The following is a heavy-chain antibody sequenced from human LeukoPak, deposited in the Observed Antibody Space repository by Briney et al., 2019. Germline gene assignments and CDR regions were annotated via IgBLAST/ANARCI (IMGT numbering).Heavy chain of an antibody. D-gene: IGHD6-13*01. Sequence: GGSLRLSCAASGFTFSTYWMHWVRQVPGKGLEWVSRIKGDEMTTNYADSVEGRFTISRDNAKNTLYLQMNSLRAEDTAVYYCARESGIAAALDLWGQGTLVTVSS. V-gene: IGHV3-74*01. CDR2: IKGDEMTT. CDR1: GFTFSTYW. J-gene: IGHJ5*02. CDR3: ARESGIAAALDL.